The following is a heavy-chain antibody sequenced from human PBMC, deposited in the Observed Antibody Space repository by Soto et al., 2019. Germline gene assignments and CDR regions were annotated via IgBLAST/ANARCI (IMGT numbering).Heavy chain of an antibody. CDR1: GFTFSDYA. CDR2: ISSSSTYT. Sequence: GETLRLSCAASGFTFSDYAICWIRTAPGQGLEWVSYISSSSTYTNYADSVKGRFTISRDNAKNSLCLQMNSLRAEDTAVYYCARGVKNRYNSNFFDYWGQGTLVTVSS. CDR3: ARGVKNRYNSNFFDY. D-gene: IGHD6-13*01. V-gene: IGHV3-11*05. J-gene: IGHJ4*02.